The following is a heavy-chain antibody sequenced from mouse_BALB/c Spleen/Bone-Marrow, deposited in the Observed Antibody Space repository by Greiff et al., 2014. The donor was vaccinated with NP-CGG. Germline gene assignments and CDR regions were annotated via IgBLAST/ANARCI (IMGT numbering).Heavy chain of an antibody. CDR3: VSLTGTFDY. Sequence: VQLKQSGTDLVKPGASVKLSCTASGFNVKDTYMHWVKQRPEQGLDWIGRIDPASGNIQYDPKFQGRAAITADTSSNTAYLQLSSLTSEDTAVYYCVSLTGTFDYWGQGTPLTVSS. CDR2: IDPASGNI. J-gene: IGHJ2*01. CDR1: GFNVKDTY. D-gene: IGHD4-1*01. V-gene: IGHV14-3*02.